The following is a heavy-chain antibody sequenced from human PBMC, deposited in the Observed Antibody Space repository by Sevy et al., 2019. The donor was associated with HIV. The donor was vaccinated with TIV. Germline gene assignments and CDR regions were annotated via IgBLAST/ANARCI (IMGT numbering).Heavy chain of an antibody. D-gene: IGHD3-22*01. J-gene: IGHJ4*02. CDR2: IYHGGST. Sequence: SETLSLTCAVSGYSISSGYYWGWIRQPPGKGLEWIGSIYHGGSTYYNPSLKSRVTISVDTSKNKFSLKLSSVTAADTAVYYCARARYYDSSAYYYFDYWGQGTLVTVSS. CDR3: ARARYYDSSAYYYFDY. V-gene: IGHV4-38-2*01. CDR1: GYSISSGYY.